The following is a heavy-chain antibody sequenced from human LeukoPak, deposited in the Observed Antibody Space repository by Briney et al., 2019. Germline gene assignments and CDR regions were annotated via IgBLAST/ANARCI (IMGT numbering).Heavy chain of an antibody. V-gene: IGHV4-4*09. Sequence: SETLSLTCTVSGGSISSYYWSWIRQPPGKGLEWIGYIYTSGSTNYNPSLKSRVTISVDTSKNQFSLKLSSVTAADTAVYYCARGGTNDYGDYGRFDYWGQGTLVTVSS. CDR3: ARGGTNDYGDYGRFDY. D-gene: IGHD4-17*01. J-gene: IGHJ4*02. CDR2: IYTSGST. CDR1: GGSISSYY.